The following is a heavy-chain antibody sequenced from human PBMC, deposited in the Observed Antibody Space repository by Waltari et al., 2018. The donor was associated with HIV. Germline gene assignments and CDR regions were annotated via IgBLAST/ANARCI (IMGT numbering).Heavy chain of an antibody. D-gene: IGHD3-9*01. CDR1: GDPNSRGLSY. Sequence: QVQLQESGQRLVKPSETLSPRCTVSGDPNSRGLSYCSLIRQPGGEGLGWVGRMYVMGNTNYIPSLKSRVTMSVDTSTNKFSLKMTSVTASDTAIYYCARATWAKTKAGWDRYFDKWGPGILVTVSS. V-gene: IGHV4-61*02. J-gene: IGHJ4*02. CDR2: MYVMGNT. CDR3: ARATWAKTKAGWDRYFDK.